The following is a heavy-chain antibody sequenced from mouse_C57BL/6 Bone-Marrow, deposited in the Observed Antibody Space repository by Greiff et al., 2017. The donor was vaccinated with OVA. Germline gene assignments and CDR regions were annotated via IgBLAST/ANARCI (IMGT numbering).Heavy chain of an antibody. CDR3: ARSHYYGSSLFAY. CDR2: IHPNSGST. CDR1: GYTFTSYW. D-gene: IGHD1-1*01. J-gene: IGHJ3*01. V-gene: IGHV1-64*01. Sequence: QVQLQQSGAELARPGASVKLSCKASGYTFTSYWMHWVKQRPGQGLEWIGMIHPNSGSTNYNEKFKSKATLTVDKSSSTAYMQLSSLTSEDSAVYYCARSHYYGSSLFAYWGQGTLVTVSA.